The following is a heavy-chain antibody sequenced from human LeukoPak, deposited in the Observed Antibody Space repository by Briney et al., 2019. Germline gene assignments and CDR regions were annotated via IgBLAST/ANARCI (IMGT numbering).Heavy chain of an antibody. CDR2: ISSSSSTI. CDR1: GFTFSSYS. Sequence: GGSLRLSCAASGFTFSSYSMNWVRQAPGKGLGWASYISSSSSTIYYADSVKGRFTISRDNVKNSLYLQMNSLRAEDTAVYYCARDRGGRGWFDPWGQGTLVTVSS. J-gene: IGHJ5*02. D-gene: IGHD2-15*01. CDR3: ARDRGGRGWFDP. V-gene: IGHV3-48*01.